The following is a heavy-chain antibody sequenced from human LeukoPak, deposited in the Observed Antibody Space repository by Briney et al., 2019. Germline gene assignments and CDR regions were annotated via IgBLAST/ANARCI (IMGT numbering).Heavy chain of an antibody. CDR1: GFTFSVYG. CDR3: AKVGVYYDSSGYSLPFDY. CDR2: ISGSGGST. D-gene: IGHD3-22*01. V-gene: IGHV3-23*01. J-gene: IGHJ4*02. Sequence: PGGSLRLSCAVSGFTFSVYGMSWVRQAPGKGLEWVSAISGSGGSTYYADSVKGRFTISRDNSKNTLYLQMNSLRAEDTAVYYCAKVGVYYDSSGYSLPFDYWGQGTLVTVSS.